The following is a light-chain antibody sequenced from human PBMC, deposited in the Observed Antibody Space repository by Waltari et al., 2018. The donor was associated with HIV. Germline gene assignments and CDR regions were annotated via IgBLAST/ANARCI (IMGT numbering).Light chain of an antibody. CDR1: ILTKQS. CDR2: NDT. J-gene: IGLJ3*02. CDR3: QSADISGSWV. Sequence: SCELTQPPSLSVSAGQTARITCSGDILTKQSAYWYQQKPGQAPVLLIYNDTKRPSGIPQRFSGSSSGTTVTLTISGVQAEDEADYYCQSADISGSWVVARGAQVTVL. V-gene: IGLV3-25*03.